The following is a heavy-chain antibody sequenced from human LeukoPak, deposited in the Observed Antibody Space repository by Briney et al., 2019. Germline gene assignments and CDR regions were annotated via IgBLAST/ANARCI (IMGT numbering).Heavy chain of an antibody. CDR3: ARTNVITNLYFDY. J-gene: IGHJ4*02. V-gene: IGHV4-30-2*01. Sequence: SSETLSLTCAVSGGSISSGGYSWSWIRQPPGKGLEWIGYIYHSGSTYYNPSLKSRVTISVDRSKNQFSLKLSSVTAADTAVYYCARTNVITNLYFDYWGQGTLVTVSS. CDR2: IYHSGST. CDR1: GGSISSGGYS. D-gene: IGHD3-22*01.